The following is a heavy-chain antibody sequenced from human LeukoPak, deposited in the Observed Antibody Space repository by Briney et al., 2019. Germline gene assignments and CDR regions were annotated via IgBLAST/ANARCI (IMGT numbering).Heavy chain of an antibody. CDR3: ARQGSGYSYGRAFDI. V-gene: IGHV5-51*01. Sequence: GESLKISCKGSGYSFTSYWIGWVRQMPGKGLEWMGIIYPGDSDTRYSLSFQGQVTISADKSISTAYLQWSSLKASDTAMYYCARQGSGYSYGRAFDIWGQGTMVTVSS. CDR1: GYSFTSYW. D-gene: IGHD5-18*01. CDR2: IYPGDSDT. J-gene: IGHJ3*02.